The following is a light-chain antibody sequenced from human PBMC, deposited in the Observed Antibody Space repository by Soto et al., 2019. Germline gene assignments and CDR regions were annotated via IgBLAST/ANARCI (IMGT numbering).Light chain of an antibody. CDR1: ESVGNY. Sequence: IVLTQSPATLSLSPGERATLSCRASESVGNYLAWYQEKPGQAPRLLIYDASNRATGIPPRFSGSASGTEFTLTITSLQSEDFAVYYCQHYANWPLTFGGGTKIESK. CDR3: QHYANWPLT. J-gene: IGKJ4*01. V-gene: IGKV3-11*01. CDR2: DAS.